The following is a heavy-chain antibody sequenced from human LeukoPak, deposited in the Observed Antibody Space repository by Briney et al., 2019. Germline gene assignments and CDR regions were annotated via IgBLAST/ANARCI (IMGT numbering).Heavy chain of an antibody. V-gene: IGHV3-7*01. Sequence: PGGSLRLSCAASGFTFSSYWMRWVRQAPGKGLEWVANIKQDGSEKYYVDSVKGRFTISRDNAKNSLYLQMNSLRAEDTAVYYCARNLYILTGYRTYYYYGMDVWGQGTTVTVSS. CDR3: ARNLYILTGYRTYYYYGMDV. J-gene: IGHJ6*02. CDR2: IKQDGSEK. D-gene: IGHD3-9*01. CDR1: GFTFSSYW.